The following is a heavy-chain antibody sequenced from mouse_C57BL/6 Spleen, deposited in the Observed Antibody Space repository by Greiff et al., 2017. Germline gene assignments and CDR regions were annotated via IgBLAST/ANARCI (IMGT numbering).Heavy chain of an antibody. CDR3: AREGYYGSSYGPFDY. CDR2: IYPGSGST. V-gene: IGHV1-55*01. D-gene: IGHD1-1*01. CDR1: GYTFTSYW. J-gene: IGHJ2*01. Sequence: QVQLQQPGAELVKPGASVKMSCKASGYTFTSYWITWVKQRPGQGLEWIGDIYPGSGSTNYNEKFKSKATLTVDTSSSTAYMQLSSLTSEDSAVYYCAREGYYGSSYGPFDYWGQGTTLTVSS.